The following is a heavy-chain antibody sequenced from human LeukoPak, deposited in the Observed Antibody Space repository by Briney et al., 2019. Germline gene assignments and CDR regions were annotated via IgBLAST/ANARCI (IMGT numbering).Heavy chain of an antibody. CDR2: IYYSGST. Sequence: SETLSLTCTVSGGSISSGGYYWSWIRQHPGKGLEWIGYIYYSGSTYYNPSLKSRVTISVDTSKNQFSLKLTSVTAADTAVYYCARRGASSNWFDPWGQGTLVTVSS. V-gene: IGHV4-31*03. CDR1: GGSISSGGYY. J-gene: IGHJ5*02. CDR3: ARRGASSNWFDP. D-gene: IGHD1-26*01.